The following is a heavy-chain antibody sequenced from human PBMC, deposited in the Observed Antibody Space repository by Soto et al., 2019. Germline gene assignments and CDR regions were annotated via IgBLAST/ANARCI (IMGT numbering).Heavy chain of an antibody. CDR2: IFHSGIT. CDR3: ARDRYFYDSAGYYRTLDS. V-gene: IGHV4-59*01. J-gene: IGHJ5*01. CDR1: GGSFNNYY. Sequence: SETLSLTCTISGGSFNNYYWTWIRQSPGKGLEWIGYIFHSGITDYNPSVKSRVTISIDKSKNLFSLKLTSVTAADTAVYYCARDRYFYDSAGYYRTLDSWGQGILVTVSS. D-gene: IGHD3-22*01.